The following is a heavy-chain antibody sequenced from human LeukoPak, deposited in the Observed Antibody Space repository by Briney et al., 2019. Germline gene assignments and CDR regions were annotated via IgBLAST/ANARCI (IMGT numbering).Heavy chain of an antibody. D-gene: IGHD3-3*01. CDR3: ARFRGNDFWSGLDYYYYGMDV. Sequence: ASVKVSCKASGCTFTSYDINWVRQATGQGLEWMGWMNPSSGNTGYAQKFQGRVTMTRNTSISTAYMELSSLRSEDTAVYYCARFRGNDFWSGLDYYYYGMDVWGQGTTVTVSS. V-gene: IGHV1-8*01. CDR2: MNPSSGNT. J-gene: IGHJ6*02. CDR1: GCTFTSYD.